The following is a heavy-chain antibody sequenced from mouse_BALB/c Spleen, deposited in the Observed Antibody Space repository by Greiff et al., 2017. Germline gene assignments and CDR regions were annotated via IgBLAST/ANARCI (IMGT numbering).Heavy chain of an antibody. D-gene: IGHD1-1*01. CDR3: AREVPYYYGSSYGAMDY. J-gene: IGHJ4*01. V-gene: IGHV2-6-7*01. Sequence: VKLQESGPGLVAPSQSLSITCTVSGFSLTGYGVNWVRQPPGKGLEWLGMIWGDGSTDYNSALKSRLSISKDNSKSQVFLKMNSLQTDDTARYYCAREVPYYYGSSYGAMDYWGQGTSVTVSS. CDR2: IWGDGST. CDR1: GFSLTGYG.